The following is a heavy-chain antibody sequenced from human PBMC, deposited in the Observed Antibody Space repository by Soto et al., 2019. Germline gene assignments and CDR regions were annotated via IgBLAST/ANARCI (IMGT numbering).Heavy chain of an antibody. CDR1: GFTFSSFG. J-gene: IGHJ4*02. CDR3: AFGEGEY. V-gene: IGHV3-23*01. CDR2: VNGGGDST. D-gene: IGHD3-10*01. Sequence: EAQVLESGGDLVQPGGSLRLSCTASGFTFSSFGMTWVRQAPGKGLEWVSTVNGGGDSTHYADSVKGRFSIFRDNSKNSLYLQMNSLRAEDTAVYYCAFGEGEYWGQGTLVTVSS.